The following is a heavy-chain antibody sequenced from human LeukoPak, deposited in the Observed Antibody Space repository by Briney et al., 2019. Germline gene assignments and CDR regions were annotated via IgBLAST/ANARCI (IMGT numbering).Heavy chain of an antibody. Sequence: PSETLSLTCAVNGTSFSGYYWSWIRQPPGKGLEWIGYIYTSGSTNYNPSLKSRVTISVDTSKNQFSLKLSSVTAADTAVYYCARRVVGAVFDYWGQGTLVTVSS. V-gene: IGHV4-4*09. D-gene: IGHD1-26*01. CDR3: ARRVVGAVFDY. J-gene: IGHJ4*02. CDR1: GTSFSGYY. CDR2: IYTSGST.